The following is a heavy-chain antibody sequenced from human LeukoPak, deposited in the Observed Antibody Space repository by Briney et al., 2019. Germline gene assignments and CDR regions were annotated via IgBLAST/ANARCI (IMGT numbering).Heavy chain of an antibody. CDR1: GGSISSSSYY. D-gene: IGHD2-21*01. CDR3: ARTRELPGWFDP. J-gene: IGHJ5*02. V-gene: IGHV4-39*07. CDR2: IYYSGST. Sequence: PSETLSLTCTVSGGSISSSSYYWGWIRQPPGKGLEWIRSIYYSGSTYYNPSLKSRVTKSVDTSKNQFSLKLSSVTAADTAVYYCARTRELPGWFDPWGQGTLVTVSS.